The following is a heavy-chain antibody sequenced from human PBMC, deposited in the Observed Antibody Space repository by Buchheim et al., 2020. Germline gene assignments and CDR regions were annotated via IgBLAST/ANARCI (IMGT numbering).Heavy chain of an antibody. Sequence: QVQLVESGGGVVQPGRSLRLSCAASGFTFSSYAMHWVRQAPGKGLEWVALISYDGSNKYYADSVKGRFTISRDNSKNTLYLQMNSLRTGDTAVYYCARGPYYYDSSGSRALDYWGQGTL. CDR1: GFTFSSYA. CDR2: ISYDGSNK. D-gene: IGHD3-22*01. V-gene: IGHV3-30*04. J-gene: IGHJ4*02. CDR3: ARGPYYYDSSGSRALDY.